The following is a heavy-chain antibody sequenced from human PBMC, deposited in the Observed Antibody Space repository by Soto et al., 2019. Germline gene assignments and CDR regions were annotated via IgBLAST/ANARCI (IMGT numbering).Heavy chain of an antibody. Sequence: GGSLRLSCAASGFTFSDYYMSWIRQAPGKGLEWVSYISSSGSTIYYADSVKGRFTISRDNAKNSLYLQMNSLRAEDTAVYYCARDRGGCSSTSCYRNWIDPWGQGTLVTGST. CDR3: ARDRGGCSSTSCYRNWIDP. J-gene: IGHJ5*02. D-gene: IGHD2-2*01. CDR2: ISSSGSTI. CDR1: GFTFSDYY. V-gene: IGHV3-11*01.